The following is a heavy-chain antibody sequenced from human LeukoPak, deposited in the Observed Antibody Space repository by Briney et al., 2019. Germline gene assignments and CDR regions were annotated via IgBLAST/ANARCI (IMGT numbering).Heavy chain of an antibody. CDR1: GYTFTSYG. V-gene: IGHV1-18*01. D-gene: IGHD6-13*01. CDR2: ISAYNGNT. Sequence: ASVKVSCKASGYTFTSYGISWVRQAPGQGLEWMGWISAYNGNTNYAQKLQGRVTMTTDTSTSTAYMELRSLRSDDTAVYYCARDTPPYSSSWYYYYGMDVWGQGTTVTVSS. J-gene: IGHJ6*02. CDR3: ARDTPPYSSSWYYYYGMDV.